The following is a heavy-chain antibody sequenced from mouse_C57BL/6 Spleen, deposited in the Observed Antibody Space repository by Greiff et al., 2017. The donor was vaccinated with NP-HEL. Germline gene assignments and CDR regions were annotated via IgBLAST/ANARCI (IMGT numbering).Heavy chain of an antibody. V-gene: IGHV2-2*01. CDR2: IWSGGST. CDR3: ARGGFDD. Sequence: VQLQQSGPGLVQPSQSLSITCTVSGFSLTSYGVHWVRQSPGKGLEWLGVIWSGGSTNYNAAFIFRLSISKDNSKSQVFFKMNSLQADETAIYYCARGGFDDWGQGTTLTVSS. J-gene: IGHJ2*01. CDR1: GFSLTSYG.